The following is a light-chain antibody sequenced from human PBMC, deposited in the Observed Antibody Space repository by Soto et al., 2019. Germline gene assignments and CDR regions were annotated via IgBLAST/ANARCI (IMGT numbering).Light chain of an antibody. V-gene: IGKV3-20*01. Sequence: EIVLTQSPGPLSLSPGERATLSCRASQYMTRTYIAWYQQKPGQAPRLLIYAASNRATGIPDKFSGSGSGTDYSLTITRLEPEDSAVYYCHQYDKAPQTFGQGTKVEIK. J-gene: IGKJ2*01. CDR2: AAS. CDR3: HQYDKAPQT. CDR1: QYMTRTY.